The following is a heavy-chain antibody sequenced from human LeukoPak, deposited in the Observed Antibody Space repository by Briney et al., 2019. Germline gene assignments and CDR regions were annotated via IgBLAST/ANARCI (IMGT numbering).Heavy chain of an antibody. CDR3: ARDCSGGSCSEYDAFDI. D-gene: IGHD2-15*01. CDR2: ISSSSSYI. CDR1: GFTFSSYS. J-gene: IGHJ3*02. Sequence: GGSLRLSCAASGFTFSSYSMNWVRQAPGKGLEWVSSISSSSSYIYYADSVKGRFTISRDNARNSLYLQMNSLRAEDTAVYYCARDCSGGSCSEYDAFDIWGQGTMVTVSS. V-gene: IGHV3-21*01.